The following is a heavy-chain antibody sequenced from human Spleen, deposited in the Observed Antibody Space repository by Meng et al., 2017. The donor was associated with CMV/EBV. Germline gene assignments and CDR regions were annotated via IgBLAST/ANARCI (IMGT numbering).Heavy chain of an antibody. J-gene: IGHJ4*02. CDR2: ITPILGTA. V-gene: IGHV1-69*08. CDR1: GGSFSTYS. CDR3: ARGGGLRIQPIDY. D-gene: IGHD5-18*01. Sequence: SVKVSCKASGGSFSTYSISWVRQAPGQGLEWMGRITPILGTANYAQKFQGRVTITADKSTSTAYMELSSLRSEDTAVYYCARGGGLRIQPIDYWGQGTLVTVSS.